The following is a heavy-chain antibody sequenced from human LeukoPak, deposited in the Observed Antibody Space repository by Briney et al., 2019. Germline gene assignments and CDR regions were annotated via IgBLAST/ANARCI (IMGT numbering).Heavy chain of an antibody. V-gene: IGHV3-21*01. D-gene: IGHD1-1*01. J-gene: IGHJ4*02. CDR1: GYTFSCCS. Sequence: PGGSLRFSCAASGYTFSCCSMNWVRHAPGKGLERLSSINNSGDDKYHADSVQGRFTISRDNAKNSLYLQMNSLRAEDTAVYYCARELDRIQDLDSWGQGTQVTVSS. CDR3: ARELDRIQDLDS. CDR2: INNSGDDK.